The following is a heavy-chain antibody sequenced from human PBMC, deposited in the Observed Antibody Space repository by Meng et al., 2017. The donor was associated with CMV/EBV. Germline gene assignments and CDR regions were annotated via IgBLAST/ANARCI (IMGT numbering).Heavy chain of an antibody. Sequence: GGSLRLSCAASGFTFSSYAMHWVRPAPGKGLEWVAVISYDGSNKYYADSVKGRFTISRDNSKNTLYLQMNSLRAEDTAVYYCVRLDFWSGYYYFDYWGQGTLVTVSS. D-gene: IGHD3-3*01. V-gene: IGHV3-30*04. CDR1: GFTFSSYA. CDR2: ISYDGSNK. CDR3: VRLDFWSGYYYFDY. J-gene: IGHJ4*02.